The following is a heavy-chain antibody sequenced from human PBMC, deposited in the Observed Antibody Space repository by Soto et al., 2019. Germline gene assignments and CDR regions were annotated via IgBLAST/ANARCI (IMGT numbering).Heavy chain of an antibody. CDR1: GFTFSSYG. J-gene: IGHJ5*02. CDR3: ARDEQYYDILTSPNWFDP. Sequence: PGGSLRLSCAASGFTFSSYGMHWVRQAPGKGLEWVAVIWYDGSNKYYADSVKGRFTISRDNSKNTLYLQMNSLRAEDTAVYYCARDEQYYDILTSPNWFDPWGQGTLVTVSS. D-gene: IGHD3-9*01. CDR2: IWYDGSNK. V-gene: IGHV3-33*01.